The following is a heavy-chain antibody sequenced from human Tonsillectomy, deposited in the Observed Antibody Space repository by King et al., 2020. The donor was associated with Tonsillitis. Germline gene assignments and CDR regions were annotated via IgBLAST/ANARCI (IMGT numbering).Heavy chain of an antibody. CDR2: IKQDGSEK. V-gene: IGHV3-7*01. CDR1: GFSLSNSW. Sequence: SVGSLVPPGGSLRLSCAASGFSLSNSWISWVRQAPGKGLEWVANIKQDGSEKYFVDSVRGRYTISRDNAKNSLYLQMNSLRAEDTAVYYCARDTGGGVFDYWGQGTLVTVSS. CDR3: ARDTGGGVFDY. J-gene: IGHJ4*02. D-gene: IGHD3-16*01.